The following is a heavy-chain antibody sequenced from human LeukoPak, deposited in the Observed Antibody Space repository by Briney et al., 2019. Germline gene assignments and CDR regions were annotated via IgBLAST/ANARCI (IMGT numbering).Heavy chain of an antibody. CDR2: ISSSSSYI. CDR3: AREVGATYDY. Sequence: GGSLRLSCAASGFTFSSYSMNWVRQAPGKGLEWVSSISSSSSYIYYADSVKGQFTISRDNAKNSLYLQMNSLRAEDTAVYYCAREVGATYDYWGQGTLVTVSS. V-gene: IGHV3-21*01. D-gene: IGHD1-26*01. CDR1: GFTFSSYS. J-gene: IGHJ4*02.